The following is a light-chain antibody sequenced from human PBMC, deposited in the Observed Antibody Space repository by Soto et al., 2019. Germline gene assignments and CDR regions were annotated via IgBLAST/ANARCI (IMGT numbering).Light chain of an antibody. V-gene: IGLV2-14*03. Sequence: QSVLTQPASVSASPGQSITISCTGTSTDIGAYKFVSWYQQHPGKAPKLMIYDVTSRPSGVSNRFSGSKSGNTASLIISGLQAEDEADYYCFSYPSFDTYVFGTGTKLTVL. CDR2: DVT. CDR1: STDIGAYKF. CDR3: FSYPSFDTYV. J-gene: IGLJ1*01.